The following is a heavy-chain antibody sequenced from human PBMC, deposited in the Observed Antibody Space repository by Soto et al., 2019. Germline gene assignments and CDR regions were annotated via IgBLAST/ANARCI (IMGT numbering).Heavy chain of an antibody. V-gene: IGHV4-30-4*01. J-gene: IGHJ3*02. CDR1: GGSISSGDYY. CDR3: ARGGDYGDYVHAFDI. Sequence: PSETLSLTCTVSGGSISSGDYYWSWIRQPPGKGLEWIGYIYYSGSTYYNPSLKSRVTIPVDTSKNQFSLKLSSVTAADTAVYYCARGGDYGDYVHAFDIWGQGTMVTVSS. D-gene: IGHD4-17*01. CDR2: IYYSGST.